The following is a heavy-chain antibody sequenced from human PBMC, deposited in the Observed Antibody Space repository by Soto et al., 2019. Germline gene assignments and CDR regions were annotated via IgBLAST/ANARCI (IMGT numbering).Heavy chain of an antibody. V-gene: IGHV1-18*01. CDR3: ARGSAANYDFWSGYYHWFDP. CDR2: ISAYNGNT. Sequence: QVQLVQSGADVKKPGASVKVSCKASGYTFTSYGISWVRQAPGQGLEWMGWISAYNGNTNYAQKLQGRVTMTTDTSTSTAYMELRSLRSDDTAVYYCARGSAANYDFWSGYYHWFDPWGQGTLVTVSS. CDR1: GYTFTSYG. J-gene: IGHJ5*02. D-gene: IGHD3-3*01.